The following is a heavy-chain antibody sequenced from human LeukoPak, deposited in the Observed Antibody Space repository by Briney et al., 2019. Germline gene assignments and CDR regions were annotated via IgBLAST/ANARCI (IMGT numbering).Heavy chain of an antibody. CDR1: GFTFSSYG. CDR3: ARGGTYYYDSSANFDY. V-gene: IGHV3-30*03. D-gene: IGHD3-22*01. Sequence: PGGSLRLSCAASGFTFSSYGMHWVRVAPGKGLEWVAVISYDGSNKYYADSVKGRFTISRDNSKNTLYLQMNSLRAEETAVYYCARGGTYYYDSSANFDYWGQGTLVTVSS. CDR2: ISYDGSNK. J-gene: IGHJ4*02.